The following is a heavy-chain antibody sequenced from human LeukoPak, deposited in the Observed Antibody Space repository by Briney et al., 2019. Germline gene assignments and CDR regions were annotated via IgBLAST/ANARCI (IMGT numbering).Heavy chain of an antibody. CDR3: AKDFHSMIVVVIPSLDY. Sequence: PGGSQRLSCVASGSAFSSYGMHWARQAPGKGLEWVAFIRYDGSNKYYADSVKGRFTISRDNSKNTLYLQMNSLRAEDTAVYYCAKDFHSMIVVVIPSLDYWGQGTLVTVSS. J-gene: IGHJ4*02. CDR2: IRYDGSNK. V-gene: IGHV3-30*02. D-gene: IGHD3-22*01. CDR1: GSAFSSYG.